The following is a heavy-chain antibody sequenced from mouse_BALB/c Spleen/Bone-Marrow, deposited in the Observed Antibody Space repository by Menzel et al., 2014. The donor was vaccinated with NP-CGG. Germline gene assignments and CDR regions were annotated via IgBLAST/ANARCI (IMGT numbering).Heavy chain of an antibody. CDR2: IYPGGDDT. Sequence: VQRVESGAELVRPGSSVKISCKASGYAFSRSWMNWVKQRPGQGLEWIGQIYPGGDDTNYRGKFKGRATLTADKSSGTAYMQLSSLTSEDSAVYFCAGSTPLAYWGQGTLVTVSA. CDR1: GYAFSRSW. CDR3: AGSTPLAY. D-gene: IGHD1-1*01. J-gene: IGHJ3*01. V-gene: IGHV1-80*01.